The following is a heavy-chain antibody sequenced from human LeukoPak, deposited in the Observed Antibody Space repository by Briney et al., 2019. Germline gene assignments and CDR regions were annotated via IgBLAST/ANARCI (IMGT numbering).Heavy chain of an antibody. J-gene: IGHJ4*02. CDR3: AGGYSYGGYYFDY. CDR1: GGTFSSYA. V-gene: IGHV1-46*01. CDR2: INPSGGST. Sequence: AASVKVSXKASGGTFSSYAISWVRQAPGQGLEWMGIINPSGGSTSYAQKFQGRVTMTRDTSTSTVYMELSSLRSEDTAVYYCAGGYSYGGYYFDYWGQGTLVTVSS. D-gene: IGHD5-18*01.